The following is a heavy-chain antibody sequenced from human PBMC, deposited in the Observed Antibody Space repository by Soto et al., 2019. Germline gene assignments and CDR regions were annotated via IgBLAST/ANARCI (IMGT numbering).Heavy chain of an antibody. Sequence: GGSQRLSSAASGFTFSSYGRHWVRQAPGKGLEWVAVISYDGSNKYYADSVKGRFTISRDNSKNTLYLQMNSLRAEDTAVYYCAKDNFPLARYYYYYGMDVWGQGTTVTVSS. CDR3: AKDNFPLARYYYYYGMDV. CDR2: ISYDGSNK. V-gene: IGHV3-30*18. J-gene: IGHJ6*02. D-gene: IGHD1-20*01. CDR1: GFTFSSYG.